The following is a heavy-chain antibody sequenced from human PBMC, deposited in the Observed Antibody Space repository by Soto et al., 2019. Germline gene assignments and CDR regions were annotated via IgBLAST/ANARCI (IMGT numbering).Heavy chain of an antibody. Sequence: GGSLRLSCAASGFTFSSYGMHWVRQAPGKGLEWVAVISYDGSNKYYADSVKGRFTISRDNSKNTLYLQMNSLRAEDTAVYYCAKDLSAYEVAAPTADYWGQGTLVTVSS. V-gene: IGHV3-30*18. J-gene: IGHJ4*02. CDR1: GFTFSSYG. CDR2: ISYDGSNK. D-gene: IGHD5-12*01. CDR3: AKDLSAYEVAAPTADY.